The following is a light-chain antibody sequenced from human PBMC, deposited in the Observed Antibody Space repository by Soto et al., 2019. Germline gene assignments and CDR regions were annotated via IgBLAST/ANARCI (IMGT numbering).Light chain of an antibody. V-gene: IGKV1-39*01. Sequence: DIQVTQSPSSLSASVGDRVTITCQSSQTISNYLNWYQQKPGKAPKLLIYAASSLQSGVPLRFSGSGSGTDFTLTITSLQPEDFATYYCQQSYTTPPTFGGGTKVEIK. CDR2: AAS. CDR3: QQSYTTPPT. CDR1: QTISNY. J-gene: IGKJ4*01.